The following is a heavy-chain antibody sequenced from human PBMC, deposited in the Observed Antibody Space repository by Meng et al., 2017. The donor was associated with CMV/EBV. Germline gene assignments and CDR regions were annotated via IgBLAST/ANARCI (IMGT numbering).Heavy chain of an antibody. CDR2: ISSSSSYI. Sequence: GESLKISCAASGFTFSSYSMNWVRQAPGKGLEWVSSISSSSSYIYYADSVKGRFTISRDNAKNSLYLQMNSPRAEDTAVYYCARDCSSTSCYSDNYWGQGTLVTVSS. V-gene: IGHV3-21*01. D-gene: IGHD2-2*01. CDR3: ARDCSSTSCYSDNY. CDR1: GFTFSSYS. J-gene: IGHJ4*02.